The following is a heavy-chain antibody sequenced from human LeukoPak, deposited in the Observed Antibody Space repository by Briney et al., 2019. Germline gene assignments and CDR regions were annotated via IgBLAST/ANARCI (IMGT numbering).Heavy chain of an antibody. CDR3: ARGSIMGARGLGDY. CDR1: GLTVSSNY. D-gene: IGHD1-26*01. CDR2: IYSGGST. J-gene: IGHJ4*02. Sequence: RGSLRLSCAASGLTVSSNYMSWVRQAPGKGLEWVSVIYSGGSTYYADSVKGRFTISRDNSKNTVFLEMNSLRAEDTAVYYCARGSIMGARGLGDYWGQGTLVTVSS. V-gene: IGHV3-53*05.